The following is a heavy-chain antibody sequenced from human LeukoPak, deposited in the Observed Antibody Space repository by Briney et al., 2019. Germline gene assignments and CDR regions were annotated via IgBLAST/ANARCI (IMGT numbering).Heavy chain of an antibody. CDR1: GGSISSYY. CDR3: ARIVVVPAASYYYYYYYMDV. D-gene: IGHD2-2*01. CDR2: IYTSGST. V-gene: IGHV4-4*07. Sequence: SETLSLTCTVSGGSISSYYWSWIRQPAGKGLEWIGRIYTSGSTNYNPSLKSRVTMSVDTSKNQFSLKLSSVTAADTAVYYCARIVVVPAASYYYYYYYMDVWGKGATVTVSS. J-gene: IGHJ6*03.